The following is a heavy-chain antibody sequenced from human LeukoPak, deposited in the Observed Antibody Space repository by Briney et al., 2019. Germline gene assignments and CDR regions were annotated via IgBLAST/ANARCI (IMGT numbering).Heavy chain of an antibody. CDR1: GGSISSYY. CDR2: VFYSGST. Sequence: PSETLSLTCTVSGGSISSYYWGWIRQPPGKGLEWIGNVFYSGSTYYNPSLKSRVTISVDTSKNQFSLNLNSVTAADTAVYYCARSGSSSWSLKNWFDPWGQGNLVTVSS. V-gene: IGHV4-59*12. CDR3: ARSGSSSWSLKNWFDP. D-gene: IGHD6-13*01. J-gene: IGHJ5*02.